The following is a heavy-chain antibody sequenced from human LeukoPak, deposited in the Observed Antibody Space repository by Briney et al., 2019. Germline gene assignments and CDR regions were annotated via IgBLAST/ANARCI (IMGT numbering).Heavy chain of an antibody. CDR3: ARVSDSSGYYSPSEYYYYMDV. Sequence: PSETLSLTCTVPGGSISVYYWSWIREPPGKGLEWIGYIYYSGGTNYNPSLKSRVTISVDTSKNQFSLKLSSVTAADTAVYYCARVSDSSGYYSPSEYYYYMDVWGKGTTVTVSS. J-gene: IGHJ6*03. CDR2: IYYSGGT. V-gene: IGHV4-59*01. D-gene: IGHD3-22*01. CDR1: GGSISVYY.